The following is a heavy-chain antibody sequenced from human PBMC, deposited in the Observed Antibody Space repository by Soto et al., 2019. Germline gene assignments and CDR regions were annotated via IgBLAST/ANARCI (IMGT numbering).Heavy chain of an antibody. J-gene: IGHJ6*02. CDR3: AREELTIFGVVISGYGMDV. Sequence: SETLSLTCTVSGGSISSYYWSWIRQPAGKGLEWIGRIYTSGSTNYNPSLKSRVTMSVDTSKNQFSLKLSSVTAADTAVYYCAREELTIFGVVISGYGMDVWGQGTTVTVSS. D-gene: IGHD3-3*01. CDR2: IYTSGST. V-gene: IGHV4-4*07. CDR1: GGSISSYY.